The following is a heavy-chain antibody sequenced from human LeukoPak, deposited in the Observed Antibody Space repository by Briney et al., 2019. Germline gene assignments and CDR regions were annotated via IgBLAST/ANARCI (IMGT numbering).Heavy chain of an antibody. D-gene: IGHD3-10*01. CDR2: IYYSGST. CDR3: ARSRYYGFTNWFDP. CDR1: GGSISSYY. V-gene: IGHV4-59*08. J-gene: IGHJ5*02. Sequence: SETLSLTCTVSGGSISSYYWSWIRQPPGKGLEWMGYIYYSGSTNYNPPLQSRATISVHTSNNQFALNLTYLTAAHTAVYYCARSRYYGFTNWFDPWGQGTLVTVSS.